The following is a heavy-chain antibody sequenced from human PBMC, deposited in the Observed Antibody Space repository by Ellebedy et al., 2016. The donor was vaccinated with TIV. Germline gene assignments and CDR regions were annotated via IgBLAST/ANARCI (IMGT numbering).Heavy chain of an antibody. CDR1: GFAFRDYA. Sequence: GESLKISXTASGFAFRDYAMSWVRLTPGKRLEWVAGISGSGSAGNTFYGQPVRGCFTISRDNSKNTVYLQMDSLRVGDTAVYFCAKEDSVVVAADGRCDAWGQGTLVTVSS. V-gene: IGHV3-23*02. CDR3: AKEDSVVVAADGRCDA. CDR2: ISGSGSAGNT. J-gene: IGHJ5*02. D-gene: IGHD2-15*01.